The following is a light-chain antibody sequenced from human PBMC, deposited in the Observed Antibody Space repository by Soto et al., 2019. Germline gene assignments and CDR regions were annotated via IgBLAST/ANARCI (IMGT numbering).Light chain of an antibody. J-gene: IGKJ1*01. CDR1: QSVSSSY. CDR3: RQYVET. Sequence: EIVLTQSPGTLSLSPGERATLSCRASQSVSSSYLAWYQQKPGQAPRLLIYGASSRATGIPDRFSGSGSGTDFTLTISRLEPEDFAVSYCRQYVETFGQGTKVDIK. V-gene: IGKV3-20*01. CDR2: GAS.